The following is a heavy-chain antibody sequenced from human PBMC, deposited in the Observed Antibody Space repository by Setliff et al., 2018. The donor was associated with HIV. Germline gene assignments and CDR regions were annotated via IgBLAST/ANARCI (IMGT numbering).Heavy chain of an antibody. J-gene: IGHJ3*01. V-gene: IGHV4-4*09. D-gene: IGHD4-17*01. CDR2: FYTSGST. CDR3: ARVQMAYAAFDV. CDR1: GGSFTTYY. Sequence: SETLSLTCTVSGGSFTTYYWSWLRQPPGKELEWIGYFYTSGSTNYNPSLKSRVTLSVDTSKHQFSLKLSSVTAADTAVYYCARVQMAYAAFDVWGQGTMVTVSS.